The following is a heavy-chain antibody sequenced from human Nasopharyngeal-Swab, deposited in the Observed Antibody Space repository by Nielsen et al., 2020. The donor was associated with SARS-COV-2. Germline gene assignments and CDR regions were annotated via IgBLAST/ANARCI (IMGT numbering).Heavy chain of an antibody. D-gene: IGHD1-26*01. CDR3: AKDALVGATGYYYYMDV. Sequence: GESLKISCAASGFTFGRYSMYWVRQAPGKGLVWVSCINNDGSTTNYADSVKGRFTVSRDNAKNTLYLQMNSLRVEDTAVYYCAKDALVGATGYYYYMDVWGKGTTVTVSS. CDR1: GFTFGRYS. J-gene: IGHJ6*03. CDR2: INNDGSTT. V-gene: IGHV3-74*01.